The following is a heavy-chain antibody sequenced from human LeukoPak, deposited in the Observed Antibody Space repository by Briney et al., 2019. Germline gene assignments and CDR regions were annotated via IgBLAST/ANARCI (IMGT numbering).Heavy chain of an antibody. CDR3: ARGLPAHDAFDI. CDR2: IYYSGST. CDR1: GGSISSGDYY. V-gene: IGHV4-30-4*01. J-gene: IGHJ3*02. D-gene: IGHD5-12*01. Sequence: SQTLSLTCTVSGGSISSGDYYWSWIRQPPGKGLEWIGYIYYSGSTYYNPSLKSRVTISVDTSKNQFSLKLSSVTAADTAVYYCARGLPAHDAFDIWGQGTMVTVSS.